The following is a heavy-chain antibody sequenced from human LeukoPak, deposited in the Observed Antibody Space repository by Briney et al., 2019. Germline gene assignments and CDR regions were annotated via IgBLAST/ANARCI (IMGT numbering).Heavy chain of an antibody. J-gene: IGHJ5*02. CDR3: ARGIIAAADNNWFDP. V-gene: IGHV1-2*02. Sequence: ASVKVSCKASGYTXTGYYMHGVRQAPGQGLEWMGWVNPQSGGTNYAQNFQGRVTMTRDTSISTAYMELSRLRSDDTAVYYCARGIIAAADNNWFDPWGQGTLVTVSS. CDR2: VNPQSGGT. D-gene: IGHD6-13*01. CDR1: GYTXTGYY.